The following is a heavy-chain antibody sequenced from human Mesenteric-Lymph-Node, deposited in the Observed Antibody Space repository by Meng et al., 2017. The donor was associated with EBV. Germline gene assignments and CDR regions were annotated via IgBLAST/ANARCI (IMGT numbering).Heavy chain of an antibody. D-gene: IGHD4/OR15-4a*01. CDR3: ARRHLSNYVSDF. CDR2: INNYNGNT. CDR1: GYTFTSYG. V-gene: IGHV1-18*01. J-gene: IGHJ4*02. Sequence: QVQLVQSGAEVKKPGASVKVSCTASGYTFTSYGISWVRQAPGQGLEWMGWINNYNGNTKYAQKLQGRVTMTTDTSTSTAYMELRSLTSDDTAVYFCARRHLSNYVSDFWGQGTLVTVSS.